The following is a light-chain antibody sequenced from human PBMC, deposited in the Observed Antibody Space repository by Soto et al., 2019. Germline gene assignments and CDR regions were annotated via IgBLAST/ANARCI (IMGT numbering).Light chain of an antibody. V-gene: IGKV1-39*01. J-gene: IGKJ2*01. CDR2: AAS. CDR3: QQSRTTAYT. CDR1: QDVVNY. Sequence: DIDMTQAPSSLSASVGDRVTITCRAGQDVVNYLNWYQQKPGKAPRLLIYAASSLQSGVPSRFSGSGSGTTFTLTITDLKPEDVATYYCQQSRTTAYTFAQGTKVEIK.